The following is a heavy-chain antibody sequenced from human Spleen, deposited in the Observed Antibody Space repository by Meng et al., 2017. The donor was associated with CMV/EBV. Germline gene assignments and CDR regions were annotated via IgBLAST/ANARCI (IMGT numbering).Heavy chain of an antibody. Sequence: ETLSLACAASGFTVSSTYMSWVRQAPGKGLEWVSVIYSGGSTYYADSVKGRFTISRDNSKNTLYLQMNSLSTEDTAGYYCASDRWVPAATNYYYYGMDVWGQGTTVTVSS. CDR3: ASDRWVPAATNYYYYGMDV. CDR1: GFTVSSTY. CDR2: IYSGGST. J-gene: IGHJ6*02. D-gene: IGHD2-2*01. V-gene: IGHV3-53*01.